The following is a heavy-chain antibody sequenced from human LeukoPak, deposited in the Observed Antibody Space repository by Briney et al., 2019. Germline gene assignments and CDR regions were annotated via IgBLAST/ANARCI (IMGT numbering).Heavy chain of an antibody. CDR3: ARAERMGGDY. Sequence: GGSLRLSCAASGFTFSDYYMSWIRQAPGKGLEWVSYISGSSSSTVYADSVKGRFTISRDNAENSLCLQMNSLRAEDTAVYYCARAERMGGDYWGQGTLVTVSS. CDR1: GFTFSDYY. J-gene: IGHJ4*02. V-gene: IGHV3-11*05. CDR2: ISGSSSST. D-gene: IGHD3-16*01.